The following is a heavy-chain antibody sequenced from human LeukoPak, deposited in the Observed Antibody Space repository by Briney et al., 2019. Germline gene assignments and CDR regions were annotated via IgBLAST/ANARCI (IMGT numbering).Heavy chain of an antibody. D-gene: IGHD6-19*01. Sequence: ASVKVSCKASGYTFTNYGISWVRQAPGQGLEWMGWISAYNGNTNYAQKLQGRVTMTTDTSTSTAYMELRSLRSDDTAVYYCASVSSGWYKDAFDIWGQGTMVTVSS. CDR2: ISAYNGNT. V-gene: IGHV1-18*01. J-gene: IGHJ3*02. CDR3: ASVSSGWYKDAFDI. CDR1: GYTFTNYG.